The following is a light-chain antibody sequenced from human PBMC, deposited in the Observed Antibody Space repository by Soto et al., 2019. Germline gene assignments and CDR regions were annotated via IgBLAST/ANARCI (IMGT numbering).Light chain of an antibody. Sequence: LQMTQSPSTLSASVGDRVTSTGRASQSISSWLAWDQQKPGKAPKLLIYDASSLESGVPSRFSGSGSGTEFTLTISSLQPDDFATYYCQQYNSRITFGQGTRLEIK. CDR1: QSISSW. CDR2: DAS. V-gene: IGKV1-5*01. CDR3: QQYNSRIT. J-gene: IGKJ5*01.